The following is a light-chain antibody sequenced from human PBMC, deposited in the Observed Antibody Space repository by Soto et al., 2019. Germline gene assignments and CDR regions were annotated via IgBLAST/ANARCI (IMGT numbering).Light chain of an antibody. CDR2: DVT. CDR3: SSYTSNSTRV. Sequence: SALTQPASVSGSPGQSIAISCTGTSSDVGGYNYVSWYQQHPGKAPKLMIYDVTNRPSGVSNRFSGSKSGNTASLTISGLQAEDEADYYCSSYTSNSTRVFGRGTKLTVL. V-gene: IGLV2-14*01. J-gene: IGLJ3*02. CDR1: SSDVGGYNY.